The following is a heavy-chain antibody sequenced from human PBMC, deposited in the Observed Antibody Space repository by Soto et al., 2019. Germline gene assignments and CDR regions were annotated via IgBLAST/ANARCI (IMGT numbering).Heavy chain of an antibody. CDR3: ARHRRIYGSGSYYRNY. Sequence: SETLSLTCAVSGGSISSGGYSWSWNRQPPGKGLEWIGSIYYSGSTYYNPSLKSRVTISVDTSKNQFSLKLSSVTAADTAVYYCARHRRIYGSGSYYRNYWGQGTLVTVSS. D-gene: IGHD3-10*01. CDR2: IYYSGST. CDR1: GGSISSGGYS. V-gene: IGHV4-30-2*03. J-gene: IGHJ4*02.